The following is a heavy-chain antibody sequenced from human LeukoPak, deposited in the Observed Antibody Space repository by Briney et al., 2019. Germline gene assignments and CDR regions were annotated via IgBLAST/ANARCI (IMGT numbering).Heavy chain of an antibody. V-gene: IGHV1-2*06. Sequence: ASAEVSCKASGYTFTDYYIHWVRQAPGQGLELMGRINPNIGGTNYPQKFQGRVTMTRDTSITTAYMELRRLRSDDTAVYYCARGGSSGRSNYGGQGTLVTVSS. CDR2: INPNIGGT. CDR3: ARGGSSGRSNY. J-gene: IGHJ4*02. CDR1: GYTFTDYY. D-gene: IGHD6-19*01.